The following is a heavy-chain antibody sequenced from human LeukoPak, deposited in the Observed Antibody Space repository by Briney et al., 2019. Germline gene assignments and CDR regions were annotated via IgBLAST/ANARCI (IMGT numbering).Heavy chain of an antibody. D-gene: IGHD6-19*01. CDR2: IWFDGKNT. CDR1: GFTFSTHA. CDR3: TRDPPSSGWSFDY. Sequence: GGSLRLSCAASGFTFSTHAMHWVRQAPAKGLEWVAMIWFDGKNTHYVDSVKGRFTISRDNSKNTVDLRMNSLRAEDTAVYYCTRDPPSSGWSFDYWGQGTLVTASS. J-gene: IGHJ4*02. V-gene: IGHV3-33*01.